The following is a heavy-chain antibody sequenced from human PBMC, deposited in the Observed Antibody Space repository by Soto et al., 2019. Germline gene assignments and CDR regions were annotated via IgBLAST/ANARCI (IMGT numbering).Heavy chain of an antibody. CDR3: ARTAYYHILTGYYPFDY. CDR2: IDNSGDSI. CDR1: GFTFSSYQ. J-gene: IGHJ4*02. D-gene: IGHD3-9*01. Sequence: PVGSLRLSGAASGFTFSSYQMNWVRHVPGKGLEWIAYIDNSGDSIFYADSVKGRFTISRDNAKNSLHLQINSLRAEDTAVYYCARTAYYHILTGYYPFDYWGLGTLVTRLL. V-gene: IGHV3-48*03.